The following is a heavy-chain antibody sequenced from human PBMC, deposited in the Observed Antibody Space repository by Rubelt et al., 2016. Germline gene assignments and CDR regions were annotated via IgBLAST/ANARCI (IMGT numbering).Heavy chain of an antibody. CDR2: ISTYNGNT. D-gene: IGHD3-3*01. CDR1: GYTFLQYG. J-gene: IGHJ4*02. CDR3: ARVYDVWSATEDY. V-gene: IGHV1-18*01. Sequence: QVQLVQSGAEVKKPGASVKVSCKASGYTFLQYGITWVRQAPGQGLEWMGWISTYNGNTNYAQKVEGRVTMTTDTSTTTAYMELRSLTSDGTAVYYCARVYDVWSATEDYWGQGTLVTVSS.